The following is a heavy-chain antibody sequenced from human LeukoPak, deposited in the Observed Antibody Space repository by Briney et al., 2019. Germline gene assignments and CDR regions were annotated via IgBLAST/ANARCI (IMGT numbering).Heavy chain of an antibody. CDR3: STGLIPTTGYY. J-gene: IGHJ4*02. CDR1: EFTFKNAW. V-gene: IGHV3-15*01. Sequence: PGGSLRLSCAASEFTFKNAWMNWVRQAPGKGLEWVGRIRSKTDGGTTDYAAPVRGRFTISRDDSKNMLYLQMNSLKTEDTAVYYCSTGLIPTTGYYWGQGTLLAVSS. D-gene: IGHD1-1*01. CDR2: IRSKTDGGTT.